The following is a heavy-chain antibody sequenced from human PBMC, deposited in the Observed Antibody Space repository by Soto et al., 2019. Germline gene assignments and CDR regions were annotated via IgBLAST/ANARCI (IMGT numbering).Heavy chain of an antibody. CDR1: GFTFSSYA. J-gene: IGHJ4*02. CDR2: ISGSGGST. D-gene: IGHD3-10*01. Sequence: GGSLRLSCAASGFTFSSYAMSWVRQAPGKGLEWVSAISGSGGSTYYADSVKGRFTISRDNSKNTLYLQMNSLRAEDTAVYYCATSRHYGSGSYLDYWGQGTLVTVSS. CDR3: ATSRHYGSGSYLDY. V-gene: IGHV3-23*01.